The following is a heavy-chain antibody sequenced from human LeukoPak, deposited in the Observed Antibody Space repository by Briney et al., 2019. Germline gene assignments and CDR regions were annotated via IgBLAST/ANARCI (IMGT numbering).Heavy chain of an antibody. J-gene: IGHJ4*02. V-gene: IGHV3-53*01. CDR1: GFTVNSNY. D-gene: IGHD6-19*01. CDR3: ARGDGSGWNGPNYKY. CDR2: IYSTGTT. Sequence: GGSLRLSCAASGFTVNSNYMSWVRQAPGEGLEWVSVIYSTGTTHYSDSVKGRFTISRDNFKSTLFLQMNSLRAEDTAVYYCARGDGSGWNGPNYKYWGQGTLVTVSS.